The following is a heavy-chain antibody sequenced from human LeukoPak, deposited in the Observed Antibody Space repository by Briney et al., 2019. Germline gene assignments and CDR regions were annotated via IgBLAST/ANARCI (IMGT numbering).Heavy chain of an antibody. D-gene: IGHD1-26*01. Sequence: GGSLRLSCAASGFTFSNAWMTWVRQAPGKGLEWVANIKEDGSAKYYVDSVKGRFTISRDNAKNSLYLQMDSLRDEDTAIYYCAREGVVGAAANHYDYWGQGSLVTVSS. J-gene: IGHJ4*02. V-gene: IGHV3-7*01. CDR1: GFTFSNAW. CDR2: IKEDGSAK. CDR3: AREGVVGAAANHYDY.